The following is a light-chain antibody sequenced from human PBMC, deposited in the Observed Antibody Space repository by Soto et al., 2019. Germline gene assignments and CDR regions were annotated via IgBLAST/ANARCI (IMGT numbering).Light chain of an antibody. CDR1: QSVSRN. CDR2: GAS. V-gene: IGKV3-15*01. CDR3: QQYNHWPIT. J-gene: IGKJ3*01. Sequence: EIVMPQSPGTLSVSPGERGTLSCRASQSVSRNLAWYQQKPGQAPRLLIYGASTRATGVTARFSGSGSGKEFTLTNINPQSEAVAVYYCQQYNHWPITFGPGTKVYI.